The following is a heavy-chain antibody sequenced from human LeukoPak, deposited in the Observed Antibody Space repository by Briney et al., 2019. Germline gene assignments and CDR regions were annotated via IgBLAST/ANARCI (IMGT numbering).Heavy chain of an antibody. Sequence: GGSLRLSCAASGFTFDDYAMHWVRQAPGKGLERVSLISGDGGSTYYADSVKGRFTISRDNSKNSLYLQMNSLRTEDTALYYCAKGGGSSWYFPAFDIWGQGTMVTVSS. V-gene: IGHV3-43*02. CDR2: ISGDGGST. J-gene: IGHJ3*02. D-gene: IGHD6-13*01. CDR1: GFTFDDYA. CDR3: AKGGGSSWYFPAFDI.